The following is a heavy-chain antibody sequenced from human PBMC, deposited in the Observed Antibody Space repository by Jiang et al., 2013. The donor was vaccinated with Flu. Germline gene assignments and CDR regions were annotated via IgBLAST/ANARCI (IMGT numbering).Heavy chain of an antibody. D-gene: IGHD1-1*01. Sequence: YGSGLVKPSETLSLTCAVSGGSISSDGYSWSWFRQPPGKGLEWIGYIFHGGRPYYNPSLKSRVTFSVDKSRKQFSLNLTSVTAADTAVYYCARGRIQLPDYWGQGTLVTVSS. CDR3: ARGRIQLPDY. CDR1: GGSISSDGYS. CDR2: IFHGGRP. J-gene: IGHJ4*02. V-gene: IGHV4-30-2*01.